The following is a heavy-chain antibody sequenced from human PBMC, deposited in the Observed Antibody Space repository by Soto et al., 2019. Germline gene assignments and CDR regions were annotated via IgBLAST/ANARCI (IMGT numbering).Heavy chain of an antibody. Sequence: QVQLQQWGAGLLKPSETLSLTCAVYGGSFSGYYWSWIRQPPGKGLEWIGEINHSGSTNYNPSLKPRAXISVDTSKNQFSLKLSSVTAADTAVYYCARGPPDYWGQGTLVTVSS. CDR2: INHSGST. CDR3: ARGPPDY. CDR1: GGSFSGYY. V-gene: IGHV4-34*01. J-gene: IGHJ4*02.